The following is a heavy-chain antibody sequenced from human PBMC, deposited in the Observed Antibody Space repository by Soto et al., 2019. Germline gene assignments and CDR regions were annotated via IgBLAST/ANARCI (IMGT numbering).Heavy chain of an antibody. D-gene: IGHD3-9*01. J-gene: IGHJ2*01. Sequence: SETLSLTCTVSDGSVNSGPNYRTWIRQPPGKGLEWIGYMYNSESTNYNPSLRSRLTISIDTSKNQLSLELTSVTAADTAVYFCVRHYNRYLDVWGRGTLVTVSS. CDR2: MYNSEST. V-gene: IGHV4-61*01. CDR3: VRHYNRYLDV. CDR1: DGSVNSGPNY.